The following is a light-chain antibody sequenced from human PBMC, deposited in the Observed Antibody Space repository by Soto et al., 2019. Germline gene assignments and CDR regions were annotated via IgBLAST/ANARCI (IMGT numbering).Light chain of an antibody. Sequence: DIQMTQSPSTLSVSVGDRVTITCRASQTISNYLTWYQQRPGKAPKLLIYRSSILQNGVPSRFSGSGSGTEFTLTISILQPDDFATYYCQQYYIYATFGQGTRVEI. J-gene: IGKJ1*01. CDR1: QTISNY. CDR3: QQYYIYAT. V-gene: IGKV1-5*03. CDR2: RSS.